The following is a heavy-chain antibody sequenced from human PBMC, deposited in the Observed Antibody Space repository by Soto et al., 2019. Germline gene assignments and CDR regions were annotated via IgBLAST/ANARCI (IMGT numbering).Heavy chain of an antibody. V-gene: IGHV1-18*01. Sequence: ASVKVSCKASGYTFTNSGISWVRQAPGQGLEWMGWIGAYNGHTKYAQKLQGRVTMTTDTSTSTAYMELRSLKSDDTAVYYCAREHYYASSGYLPVRYYFGMDVWGQGTTVTVAS. J-gene: IGHJ6*02. CDR3: AREHYYASSGYLPVRYYFGMDV. CDR2: IGAYNGHT. CDR1: GYTFTNSG. D-gene: IGHD3-22*01.